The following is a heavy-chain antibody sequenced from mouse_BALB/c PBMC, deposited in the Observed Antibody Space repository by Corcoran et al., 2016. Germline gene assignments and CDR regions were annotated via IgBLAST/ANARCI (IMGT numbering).Heavy chain of an antibody. V-gene: IGHV1S136*01. J-gene: IGHJ4*01. CDR1: GYTFTSYV. Sequence: EVQLQQSGPELVKPGASVKMSCKASGYTFTSYVMHWVKQKPGQGLEWIGYINPYNDGTKYNEKFKGKATLTSDKSSSTAYMELSSLTSEDSAVYYCASGYGNYVNYAMDYWGQGTSVTVSS. D-gene: IGHD2-1*01. CDR3: ASGYGNYVNYAMDY. CDR2: INPYNDGT.